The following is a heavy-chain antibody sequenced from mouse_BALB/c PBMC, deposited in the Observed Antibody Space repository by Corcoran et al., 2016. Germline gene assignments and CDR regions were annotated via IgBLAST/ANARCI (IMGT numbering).Heavy chain of an antibody. Sequence: DVQLQESGPGLVKPSQSLSLTCSVTGYSITSGHYWYWIRQFPGNKLEWMGYISYDGSNNYNPSLKNRISITRDTSKNQFFLKLNSVTTEDTATYYCARDDGYAYWGQGTLVTVSA. CDR1: GYSITSGHY. D-gene: IGHD2-3*01. CDR2: ISYDGSN. CDR3: ARDDGYAY. V-gene: IGHV3-6*02. J-gene: IGHJ3*01.